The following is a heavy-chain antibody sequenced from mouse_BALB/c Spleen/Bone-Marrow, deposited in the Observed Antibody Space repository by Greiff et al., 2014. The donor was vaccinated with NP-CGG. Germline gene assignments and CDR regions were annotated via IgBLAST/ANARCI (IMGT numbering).Heavy chain of an antibody. CDR2: ISSGSSTI. J-gene: IGHJ2*01. V-gene: IGHV5-17*02. CDR1: GFTFSSFG. D-gene: IGHD4-1*01. CDR3: TRGGNWEDFDY. Sequence: VQGVESGGGLVQPGGSRKLSCAASGFTFSSFGMHCVRQAPERGLEWVAYISSGSSTIFYADTVKGRFTISRDNPKNTLFLQMNSLRSEDTAMYYCTRGGNWEDFDYWGQGTTLTVSS.